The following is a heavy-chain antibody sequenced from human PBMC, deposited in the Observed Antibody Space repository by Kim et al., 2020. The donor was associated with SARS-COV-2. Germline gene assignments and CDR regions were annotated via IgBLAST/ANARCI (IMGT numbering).Heavy chain of an antibody. CDR2: IKQDGSEK. V-gene: IGHV3-7*03. D-gene: IGHD6-13*01. CDR3: ARVGSSSWYFDY. J-gene: IGHJ4*02. Sequence: GGSLGLSCAASGFTFSIYWMSWVRQAPGKGLEWVANIKQDGSEKYYVDSVKGRFTISRDNAKNSLYLQMNSLRAEDTAVYYCARVGSSSWYFDYWGQGTL. CDR1: GFTFSIYW.